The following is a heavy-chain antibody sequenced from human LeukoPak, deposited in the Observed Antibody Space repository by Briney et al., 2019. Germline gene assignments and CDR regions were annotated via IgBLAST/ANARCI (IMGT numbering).Heavy chain of an antibody. J-gene: IGHJ6*02. CDR1: GDSSRIYY. V-gene: IGHV4-59*08. CDR3: ARQGYYYYYGMDV. Sequence: SETLSLTCTVSGDSSRIYYWSWIRQPPGKGLEWIGYIYYSGSTNYNPSLKSRVTISVDTSKNQFSLKLSSVTAADTAVYYCARQGYYYYYGMDVWGQGTTVTVSS. CDR2: IYYSGST.